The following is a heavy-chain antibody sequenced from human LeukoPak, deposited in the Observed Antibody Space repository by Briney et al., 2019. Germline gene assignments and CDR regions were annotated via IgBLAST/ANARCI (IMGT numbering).Heavy chain of an antibody. V-gene: IGHV4-39*07. Sequence: SQTLSLTCTVSGGSISSGSYYWSWIRQPPGKGLEWIGEINHSGSTNYNPSLKSRVTISVDTSKNQFSLKLSSVTAADTAVYYCARLGRTHYYYYYYMDVWGKGTTVTISS. D-gene: IGHD2-15*01. J-gene: IGHJ6*03. CDR3: ARLGRTHYYYYYYMDV. CDR2: INHSGST. CDR1: GGSISSGSYY.